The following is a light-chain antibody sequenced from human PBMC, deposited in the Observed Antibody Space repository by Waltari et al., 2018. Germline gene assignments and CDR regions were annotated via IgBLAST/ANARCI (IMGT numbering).Light chain of an antibody. CDR3: QQYGSSLFT. V-gene: IGKV3-20*01. CDR2: GAS. J-gene: IGKJ5*01. CDR1: QRVSSSY. Sequence: EIVLTQSPDTLSLSPGERATLSCRASQRVSSSYLAWYQQKPGQAPRLLIYGASSRATGIPDRFSGSGSGTDFTLTISRLEPEDFAVYYCQQYGSSLFTFGQGTRLEIK.